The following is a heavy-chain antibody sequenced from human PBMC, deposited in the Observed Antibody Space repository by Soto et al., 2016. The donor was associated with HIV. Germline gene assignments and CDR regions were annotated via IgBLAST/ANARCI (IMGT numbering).Heavy chain of an antibody. CDR3: ARDVGYSRSFWYYYYGMDV. CDR2: ISTSSSYT. Sequence: QVQLVESGGGLVKPGGSLRLSCAASGFTFSDYYMSWIRQAPGKGLEWVSYISTSSSYTNYADSVKGRFTISRDNAKNSLYLQMNSLRAEDTAVYYCARDVGYSRSFWYYYYGMDVWGQGTTVTVSS. V-gene: IGHV3-11*05. D-gene: IGHD6-13*01. J-gene: IGHJ6*02. CDR1: GFTFSDYY.